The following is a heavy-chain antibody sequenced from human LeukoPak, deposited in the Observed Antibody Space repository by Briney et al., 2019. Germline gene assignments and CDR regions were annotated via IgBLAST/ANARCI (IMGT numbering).Heavy chain of an antibody. CDR1: GGSISSGSYY. D-gene: IGHD2-2*01. J-gene: IGHJ6*03. CDR2: IYTSGST. V-gene: IGHV4-61*02. CDR3: AREGRVVPAAVYYYYYYMDV. Sequence: PSQTLSLTCTVSGGSISSGSYYWSWIRQPAGKGLEWIGRIYTSGSTNYNPSLKSRVTILVDTSKNQFSLKLSSVTAADTAVYYCAREGRVVPAAVYYYYYYMDVRGKGTTVTVSS.